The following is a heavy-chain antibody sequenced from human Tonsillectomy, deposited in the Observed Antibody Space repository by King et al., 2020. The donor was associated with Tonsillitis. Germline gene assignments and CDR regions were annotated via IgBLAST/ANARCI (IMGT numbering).Heavy chain of an antibody. J-gene: IGHJ5*02. CDR3: ARDSGYSYGCVGGWFDP. Sequence: VQLVESGAEVKKPGSSVKVSCKASGGTFSSYAISWVRQAPGQGLEWMGGIIPIFGTANYAQKFQGRVTITADESTSTAYMELSSLRSEDTAVYYCARDSGYSYGCVGGWFDPWGQGTLVTVSS. CDR1: GGTFSSYA. CDR2: IIPIFGTA. D-gene: IGHD5-18*01. V-gene: IGHV1-69*01.